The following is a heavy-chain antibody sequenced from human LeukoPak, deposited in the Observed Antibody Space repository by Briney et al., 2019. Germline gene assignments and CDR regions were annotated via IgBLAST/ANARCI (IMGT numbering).Heavy chain of an antibody. V-gene: IGHV1-69*04. CDR3: AREVYDSSGPVPLYYYYGMDV. CDR1: GYTFTSYD. D-gene: IGHD3-22*01. CDR2: IIPILGIA. J-gene: IGHJ6*02. Sequence: SVKVSCKASGYTFTSYDINWVRQAPGQGLEWMGRIIPILGIANYAQKFQGRVTITADKSTSTAYMELSSLRSEDTAVYYCAREVYDSSGPVPLYYYYGMDVWGQGTTVTVSS.